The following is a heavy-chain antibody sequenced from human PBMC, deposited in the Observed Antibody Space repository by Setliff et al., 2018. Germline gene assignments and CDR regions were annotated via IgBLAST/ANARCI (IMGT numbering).Heavy chain of an antibody. CDR2: IFYSGSS. CDR3: ARLPRTVTHFDY. D-gene: IGHD4-17*01. V-gene: IGHV4-61*01. J-gene: IGHJ4*02. CDR1: GYSISSGYY. Sequence: PSETLSLTCTVSGYSISSGYYWSWIRQPPGKGLEWIGYIFYSGSSNYNPSLQSRVSISVDTSKNQLSLKLDSLTAADTAVYFCARLPRTVTHFDYWGQGALVTVSS.